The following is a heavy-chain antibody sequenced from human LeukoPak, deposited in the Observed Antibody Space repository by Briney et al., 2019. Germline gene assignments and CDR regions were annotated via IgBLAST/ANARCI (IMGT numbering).Heavy chain of an antibody. J-gene: IGHJ4*02. D-gene: IGHD3-3*01. CDR2: IYPGDSDT. V-gene: IGHV5-51*01. CDR1: GYNFTSYW. CDR3: ARQFTYYAGGC. Sequence: GAPLQISCQASGYNFTSYWIGWVRPLPGKGLEGTGIIYPGDSDTRYSPSIQGQVSISADKSLSTAYLQWSSLKASDTAMYYCARQFTYYAGGCWGQGTLVTVSS.